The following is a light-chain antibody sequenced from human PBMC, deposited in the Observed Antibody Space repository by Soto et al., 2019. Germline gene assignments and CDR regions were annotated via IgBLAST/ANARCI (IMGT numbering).Light chain of an antibody. CDR2: AAS. CDR1: QGISSY. CDR3: LQLNTYPWT. V-gene: IGKV1-9*01. Sequence: DIQLTQSPSFLSASVGDRVTITCRASQGISSYLSWYQQKPGKAPKILIYAASTLQSGVPSRFSGSGSGTEFTLTISSLQPEDVATYYCLQLNTYPWTFGQGTKVDIK. J-gene: IGKJ1*01.